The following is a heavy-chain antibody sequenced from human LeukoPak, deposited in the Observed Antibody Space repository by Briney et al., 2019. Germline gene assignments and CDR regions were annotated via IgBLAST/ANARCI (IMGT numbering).Heavy chain of an antibody. CDR1: GFTFSSYS. CDR3: ARDLFTPGDYSGSRTFDY. V-gene: IGHV3-48*04. D-gene: IGHD1-26*01. Sequence: GGSLRLSCAASGFTFSSYSMNWVRQAPGKGLEWVSYISSSSSTIYYADSVKGRSTISRDNAKNALYLQMNSLRAEDTAVYYCARDLFTPGDYSGSRTFDYWGQGTLVTVSS. J-gene: IGHJ4*02. CDR2: ISSSSSTI.